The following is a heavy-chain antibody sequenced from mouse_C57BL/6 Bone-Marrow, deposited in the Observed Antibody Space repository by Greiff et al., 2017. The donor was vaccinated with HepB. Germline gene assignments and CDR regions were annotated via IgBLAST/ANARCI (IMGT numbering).Heavy chain of an antibody. D-gene: IGHD6-1*01. CDR2: IDPNGGGT. V-gene: IGHV1-72*01. Sequence: QVQLQQPGAELVKPGASVKLSCKASGYTFTSYWMHWVKQRPGRGLEWIGRIDPNGGGTNYNEKFKGKATLTVDKPSSTAYMQLSSLTSEDSAVYECARYGRRSHTYYFDYWGQGTTVTVSS. CDR3: ARYGRRSHTYYFDY. CDR1: GYTFTSYW. J-gene: IGHJ2*01.